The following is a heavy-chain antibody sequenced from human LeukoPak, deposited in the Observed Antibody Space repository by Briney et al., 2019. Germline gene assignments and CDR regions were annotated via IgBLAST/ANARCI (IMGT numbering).Heavy chain of an antibody. CDR3: ARVISGGNKRSYNWFDP. V-gene: IGHV1-24*01. J-gene: IGHJ5*02. D-gene: IGHD1/OR15-1a*01. Sequence: GASVKVSCKVSGYTLTELSMHWVRQAPGKGLEWMGGFDPEDGETIYAQKFQGRVTMTEDTSTDTAYMELSSLRSEDTAVYYCARVISGGNKRSYNWFDPWGQGTLVTVSS. CDR1: GYTLTELS. CDR2: FDPEDGET.